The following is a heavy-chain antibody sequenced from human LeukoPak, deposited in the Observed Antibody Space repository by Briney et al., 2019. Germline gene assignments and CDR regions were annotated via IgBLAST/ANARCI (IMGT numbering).Heavy chain of an antibody. D-gene: IGHD6-25*01. CDR2: MNTNSGNT. V-gene: IGHV1-8*01. CDR1: LYTFTSYD. CDR3: ARVDSSGFEY. Sequence: GASVKVSCKACLYTFTSYDINWVRQATGQGLEWMGWMNTNSGNTGYAQKFQGRVTMTRNTSISTAYMELSSLRSEDTAVYYCARVDSSGFEYWGQGTLVTVSS. J-gene: IGHJ4*02.